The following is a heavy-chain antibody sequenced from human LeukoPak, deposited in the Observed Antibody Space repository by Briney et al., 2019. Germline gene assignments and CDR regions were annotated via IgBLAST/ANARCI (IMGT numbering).Heavy chain of an antibody. CDR1: GGSISSSSYY. CDR2: IYYSGST. Sequence: PSETLSLTCTVSGGSISSSSYYWGWIRQPPGKGPEWIGSIYYSGSTYYNPSLKSRVTISVDTSKNQFSLKLSSVTAADTAVYYCARGPQITMIVVAYYWYFDLWGRGTLVTVSS. CDR3: ARGPQITMIVVAYYWYFDL. D-gene: IGHD3-22*01. V-gene: IGHV4-39*07. J-gene: IGHJ2*01.